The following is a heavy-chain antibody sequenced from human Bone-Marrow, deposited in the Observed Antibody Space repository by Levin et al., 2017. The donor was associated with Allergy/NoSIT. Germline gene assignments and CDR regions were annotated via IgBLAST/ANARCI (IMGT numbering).Heavy chain of an antibody. Sequence: ESLKISCAASGFSFNNYSMNWVRQAPGKGLEWVSSISSRSSHIYYVDSVEGRFTISRDNAKSSLFLQMNSLRAEDTAVYYCARAKQGYIYDPFDMWGQGTLVTVSS. V-gene: IGHV3-21*01. D-gene: IGHD5-18*01. CDR2: ISSRSSHI. CDR3: ARAKQGYIYDPFDM. J-gene: IGHJ3*02. CDR1: GFSFNNYS.